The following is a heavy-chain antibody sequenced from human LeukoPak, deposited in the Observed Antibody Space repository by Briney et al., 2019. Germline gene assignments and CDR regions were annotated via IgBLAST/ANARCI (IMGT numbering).Heavy chain of an antibody. D-gene: IGHD1-26*01. J-gene: IGHJ4*02. Sequence: ASVKVSCKASGYTFTSYGISWVRQAPGQGLEWMGGIIPIFGTANYAQKFQGRVTITTDESTSTAYMELSSLRSEDTAVYYCASGGGSYPLWGQGTLVTVSS. CDR1: GYTFTSYG. V-gene: IGHV1-69*05. CDR2: IIPIFGTA. CDR3: ASGGGSYPL.